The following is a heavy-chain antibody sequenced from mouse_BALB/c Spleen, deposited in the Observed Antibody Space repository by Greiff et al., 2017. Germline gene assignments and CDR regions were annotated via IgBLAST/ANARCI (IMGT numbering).Heavy chain of an antibody. CDR1: GFTFSSYG. CDR3: ARQGGSSPYYYAMDY. J-gene: IGHJ4*01. Sequence: EVQVVESGGDLVKPGGSLKLSCAASGFTFSSYGMSWVRQTPDKRLEWVATISSGGSYTYYPDSVKGRFTISRDNAKNTLYLQMSSLKSEDTAMYYCARQGGSSPYYYAMDYWGQGTSVTVSS. V-gene: IGHV5-6*01. CDR2: ISSGGSYT. D-gene: IGHD1-1*01.